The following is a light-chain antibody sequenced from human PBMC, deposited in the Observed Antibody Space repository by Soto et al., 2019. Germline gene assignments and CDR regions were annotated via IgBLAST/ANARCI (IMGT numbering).Light chain of an antibody. J-gene: IGLJ2*01. Sequence: QSVLTQPASVSGSPGQSITISCTGTSSDVGGYNFVSWYQHHPGKAPKLMIYEVSHRPSGVSNRFSGSKSGNTASLTISGLQAEDEADYYCSSYTSYSTVVSGGGTKLTVL. CDR3: SSYTSYSTVV. V-gene: IGLV2-14*01. CDR2: EVS. CDR1: SSDVGGYNF.